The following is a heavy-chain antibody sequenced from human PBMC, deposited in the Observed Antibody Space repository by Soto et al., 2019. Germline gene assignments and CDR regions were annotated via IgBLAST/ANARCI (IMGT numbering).Heavy chain of an antibody. V-gene: IGHV3-48*01. J-gene: IGHJ6*02. Sequence: HPGGSLRLSCAASGFTFSSYSMNWVRQAPGKGLEWVSYISSSGRTIYYADSVKGRFTISRDNAKNSLYLQMNSLRAEDTAVYYCARPTYYYGSGSSEYYYYYGLDVWGQGTTVTVS. D-gene: IGHD3-10*01. CDR2: ISSSGRTI. CDR3: ARPTYYYGSGSSEYYYYYGLDV. CDR1: GFTFSSYS.